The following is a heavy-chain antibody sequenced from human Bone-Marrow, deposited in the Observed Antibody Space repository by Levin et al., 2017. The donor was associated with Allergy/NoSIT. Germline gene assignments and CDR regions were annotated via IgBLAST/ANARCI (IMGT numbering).Heavy chain of an antibody. CDR2: INPYSGGT. V-gene: IGHV1-2*02. Sequence: ASVKVSCRASGYTFTGYYIHWVRQAPGQGLEWLGWINPYSGGTKTAQKFQDRVTMTRDMSISTASMDLSSLTSDDTAVYYCASTSTSASDVCHMWGQGTVVTVSS. CDR1: GYTFTGYY. J-gene: IGHJ3*02. CDR3: ASTSTSASDVCHM. D-gene: IGHD6-6*01.